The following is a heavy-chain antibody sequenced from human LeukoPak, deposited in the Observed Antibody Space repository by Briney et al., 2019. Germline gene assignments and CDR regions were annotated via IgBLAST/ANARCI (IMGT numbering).Heavy chain of an antibody. Sequence: SVKVSCKASGGTFSSHAISWVRQAPGQGLEWVGGLIPVFGTTNYAEKFQGRVTITTDESTRTSYMELRSLKSDDTAVYYCARRKSGYDYGLDHWGQGILVIVSS. CDR3: ARRKSGYDYGLDH. J-gene: IGHJ4*02. CDR1: GGTFSSHA. V-gene: IGHV1-69*05. CDR2: LIPVFGTT. D-gene: IGHD5-12*01.